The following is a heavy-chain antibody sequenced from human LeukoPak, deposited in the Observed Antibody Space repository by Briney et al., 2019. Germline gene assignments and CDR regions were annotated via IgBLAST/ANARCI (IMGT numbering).Heavy chain of an antibody. J-gene: IGHJ4*02. Sequence: GGSLRLSCAASGFTFSNDAMSWVRQAPGKGLEWVSTISGSGGSTYYADSVKGRFTISRDNSKNTLYVQTNSLRAEDTAVYYCAKGPTAAGTFRGDYWGQGTLVTVSS. D-gene: IGHD6-13*01. CDR3: AKGPTAAGTFRGDY. CDR1: GFTFSNDA. V-gene: IGHV3-23*01. CDR2: ISGSGGST.